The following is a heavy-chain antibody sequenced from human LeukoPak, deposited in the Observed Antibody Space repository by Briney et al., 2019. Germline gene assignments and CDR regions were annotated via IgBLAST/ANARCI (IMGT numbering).Heavy chain of an antibody. Sequence: GGSLRLSCAASGFTFNSHWMNWVRQAPGKGLEWVANLNEDGGEKYYVDSVKGRFTISRDNAKNIVYLQISSLRAEDTAVYYCARSLSSPVTNYWGQGTLVTVSS. CDR3: ARSLSSPVTNY. CDR2: LNEDGGEK. D-gene: IGHD2-2*01. V-gene: IGHV3-7*01. J-gene: IGHJ4*02. CDR1: GFTFNSHW.